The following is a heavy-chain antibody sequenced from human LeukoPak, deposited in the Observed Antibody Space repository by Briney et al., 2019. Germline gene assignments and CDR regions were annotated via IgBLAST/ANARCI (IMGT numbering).Heavy chain of an antibody. V-gene: IGHV1-2*06. D-gene: IGHD3-22*01. CDR1: GYTFTSYY. CDR2: INPNSGGT. CDR3: ARGRNSVYYFNVVAPSYFDY. J-gene: IGHJ4*02. Sequence: GASVKVSCKASGYTFTSYYMHWVRQAPGQGLEWMGRINPNSGGTNYAQKFQGRVTVTRDTSINTAYMDLSRLRSDDTAVYYCARGRNSVYYFNVVAPSYFDYWGQGTLVTVSS.